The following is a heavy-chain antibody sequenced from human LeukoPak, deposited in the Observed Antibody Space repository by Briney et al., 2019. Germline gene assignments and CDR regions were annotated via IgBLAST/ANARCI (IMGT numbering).Heavy chain of an antibody. V-gene: IGHV3-30*18. J-gene: IGHJ5*02. Sequence: LGRSLRLSCAASGFTFSSYGMHWVRQAPGKGLEWVAVISYDGSNKYYADSVKGRFTISRDNSKNTLYLQMNSLRAEDTAVYYCAKDRLLWFGELFTWFDPWGQGTLVTVSS. CDR1: GFTFSSYG. D-gene: IGHD3-10*01. CDR2: ISYDGSNK. CDR3: AKDRLLWFGELFTWFDP.